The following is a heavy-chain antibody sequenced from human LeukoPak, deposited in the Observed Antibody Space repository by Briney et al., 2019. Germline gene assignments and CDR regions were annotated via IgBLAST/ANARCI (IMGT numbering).Heavy chain of an antibody. CDR2: IYYSGST. CDR1: GGSISSYY. J-gene: IGHJ4*02. CDR3: ARGLYPYDSSGYDAPYYFDY. Sequence: SETLSLTCTVSGGSISSYYWSWIRQPPGKGLEWIGYIYYSGSTNYNPSLKSRVTISVDTSKNQFSLKLSSVTAADTAVYYCARGLYPYDSSGYDAPYYFDYWGQGTLVTVSS. V-gene: IGHV4-59*01. D-gene: IGHD3-22*01.